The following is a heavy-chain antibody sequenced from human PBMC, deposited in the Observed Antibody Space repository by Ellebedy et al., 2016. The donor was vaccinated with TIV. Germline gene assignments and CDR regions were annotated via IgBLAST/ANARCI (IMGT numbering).Heavy chain of an antibody. CDR3: TREYSYGYFYYGMDV. V-gene: IGHV4-59*01. Sequence: SETLSLXCTVSGGSISSYYWSWIRQPPGKGLEWIGYIYYSGSTNYNPSLKSRVTISVDTSKNQFSLKLSSVTAADTAVYYCTREYSYGYFYYGMDVWGQGTTVTVSS. J-gene: IGHJ6*02. D-gene: IGHD5-18*01. CDR2: IYYSGST. CDR1: GGSISSYY.